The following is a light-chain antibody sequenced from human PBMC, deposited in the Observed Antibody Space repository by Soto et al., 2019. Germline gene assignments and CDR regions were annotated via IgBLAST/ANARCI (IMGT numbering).Light chain of an antibody. CDR2: DAS. CDR3: QQRSNWPIT. V-gene: IGKV3-11*01. Sequence: EIVLPQSPATLSLSPGERATLSCRASQSVSSYLAWYQQKPGQAHRLLIYDASNRATGIPARFSGSGSGTDFTLTISSLEPEEFAVYYCQQRSNWPITFGQGKRLEIK. CDR1: QSVSSY. J-gene: IGKJ5*01.